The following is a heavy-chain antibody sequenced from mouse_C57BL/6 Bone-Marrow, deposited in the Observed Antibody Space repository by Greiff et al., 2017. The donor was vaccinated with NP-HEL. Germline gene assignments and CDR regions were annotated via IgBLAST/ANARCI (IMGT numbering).Heavy chain of an antibody. CDR2: INYDGSST. CDR3: AREGGLRRRTYAMDY. V-gene: IGHV5-16*01. D-gene: IGHD2-4*01. J-gene: IGHJ4*01. Sequence: EVNVVESEGGLVQPGSSMKLSCTTSGFTFSDYYMAWVRQVPEKGLDWVANINYDGSSTYYLDSLKSRFIISRDNAKNIRYLQMSSLRSEDTATEYCAREGGLRRRTYAMDYWGQGTSVTVSS. CDR1: GFTFSDYY.